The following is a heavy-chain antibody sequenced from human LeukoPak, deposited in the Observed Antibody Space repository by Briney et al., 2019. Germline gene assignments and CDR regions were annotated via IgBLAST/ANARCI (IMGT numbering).Heavy chain of an antibody. D-gene: IGHD3-10*01. V-gene: IGHV4-34*01. CDR3: ARGRLLWFGELLYLVH. Sequence: SETLSLTCAVYGGSFSGYYWSWIRQPPGKGLEWIGEINHSGSTNYNPSLKSRVTISVVTSNNQFSLKLSSVTAADTAVYYCARGRLLWFGELLYLVHWGQGTLVTVSS. CDR2: INHSGST. CDR1: GGSFSGYY. J-gene: IGHJ4*02.